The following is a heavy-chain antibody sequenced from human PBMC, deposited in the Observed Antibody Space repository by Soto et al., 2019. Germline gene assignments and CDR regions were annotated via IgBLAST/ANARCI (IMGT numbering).Heavy chain of an antibody. Sequence: QVQLVESGGAVVQPGRSLRLSCAASGFTFSSYGMHWVRQAPGKGLEWVAVIWYDGSNTYYADSVKGRFTISRDNSKNTLYLQMNSLRAEDTAVYYCARTAYYYDSSGYYFDCWGQGTLVTVSS. CDR1: GFTFSSYG. CDR3: ARTAYYYDSSGYYFDC. D-gene: IGHD3-22*01. J-gene: IGHJ4*02. V-gene: IGHV3-33*01. CDR2: IWYDGSNT.